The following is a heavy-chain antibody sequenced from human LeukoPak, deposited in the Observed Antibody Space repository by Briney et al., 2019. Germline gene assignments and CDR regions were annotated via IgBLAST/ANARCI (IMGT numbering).Heavy chain of an antibody. Sequence: ASVKVSCKASGYTFTSYYIRWVRQAPGEGLQWMGIIHPNDGSTSYAQKFQGRVTMTRDMSTSTVYMEVSSLRSEDAAVYYCAKEDGGDSKMGFDYWGQGTLVTVSS. CDR1: GYTFTSYY. CDR2: IHPNDGST. CDR3: AKEDGGDSKMGFDY. V-gene: IGHV1-46*01. D-gene: IGHD2-21*02. J-gene: IGHJ4*02.